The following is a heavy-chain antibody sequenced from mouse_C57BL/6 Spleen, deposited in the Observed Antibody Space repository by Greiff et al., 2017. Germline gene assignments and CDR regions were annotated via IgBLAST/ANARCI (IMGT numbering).Heavy chain of an antibody. J-gene: IGHJ1*03. Sequence: VQLQQSGAELARPGASVKLSCKASGYTFTSYGISWVKQRTGQGLELIGEMYPRSGNTYYNEKFKGKATRTANKSSSTAYMELRSLTSEDSAVYFCANCYGSSYRYFDVWGTGTTVTVSS. V-gene: IGHV1-81*01. CDR2: MYPRSGNT. CDR3: ANCYGSSYRYFDV. CDR1: GYTFTSYG. D-gene: IGHD1-1*01.